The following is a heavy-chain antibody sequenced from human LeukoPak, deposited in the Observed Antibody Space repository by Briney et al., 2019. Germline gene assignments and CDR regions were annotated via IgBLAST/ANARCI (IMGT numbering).Heavy chain of an antibody. J-gene: IGHJ2*01. CDR3: ARDSSVVPTVANWYFDL. Sequence: ASVKVSCKASGYSLTDYYINWVRQAPGQGPEWMGWINPNNGGTNYAQKFQDRVTMTRDTSITTAYMDLGSLRSDDTAIYYCARDSSVVPTVANWYFDLWGRGTLVTVSP. CDR2: INPNNGGT. V-gene: IGHV1-2*02. D-gene: IGHD2-2*01. CDR1: GYSLTDYY.